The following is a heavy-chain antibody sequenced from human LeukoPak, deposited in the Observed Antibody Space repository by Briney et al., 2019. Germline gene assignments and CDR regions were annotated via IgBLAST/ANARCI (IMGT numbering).Heavy chain of an antibody. V-gene: IGHV3-23*01. J-gene: IGHJ4*02. CDR2: ISGSGATT. D-gene: IGHD3-10*01. Sequence: PGGSLRLSCAASGYTFNNYGMSWVRQAPDKGREWVAAISGSGATTYYADSVKGRFTISRDNSKNTLYLQMSSLRAEDTAVYYCAKSGDRTSMRFGELNWGQGTLVTVSS. CDR3: AKSGDRTSMRFGELN. CDR1: GYTFNNYG.